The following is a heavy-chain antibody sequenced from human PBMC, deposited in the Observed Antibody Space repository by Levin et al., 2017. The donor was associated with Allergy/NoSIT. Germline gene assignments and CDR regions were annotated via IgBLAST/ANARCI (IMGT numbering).Heavy chain of an antibody. Sequence: HAGGSLRLSCACSGIIVTYYYMTWVRQAPGKGLEWVSIIYSDGSTYYADSVKGRFTISRDMSKNTVYLQMDSLGVEDTAVYYCVRDSRATQIIPPTKLIPGGRITDYYNGMDVWGQGTTVTVSS. CDR2: IYSDGST. J-gene: IGHJ6*02. CDR1: GIIVTYYY. CDR3: VRDSRATQIIPPTKLIPGGRITDYYNGMDV. V-gene: IGHV3-53*01. D-gene: IGHD2-15*01.